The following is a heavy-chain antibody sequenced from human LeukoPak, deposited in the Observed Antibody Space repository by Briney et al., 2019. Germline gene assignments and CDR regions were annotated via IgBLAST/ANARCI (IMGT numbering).Heavy chain of an antibody. J-gene: IGHJ4*02. CDR3: AKVIEGAVAFDY. D-gene: IGHD6-19*01. CDR2: IKQDGTEK. CDR1: GFTFSSYA. Sequence: GGSLRLSCAASGFTFSSYAMSWVRHPPGKGLEWVANIKQDGTEKYYVDSVKGRFTISRDNAKNSLYLQMNSLRVEDTATYYCAKVIEGAVAFDYWGQGTLVTVSS. V-gene: IGHV3-7*01.